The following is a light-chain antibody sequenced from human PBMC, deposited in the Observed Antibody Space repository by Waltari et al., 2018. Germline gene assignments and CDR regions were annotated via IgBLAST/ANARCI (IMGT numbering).Light chain of an antibody. Sequence: EILMPQPPDSLPVSPGERVTLSCRSSQSVSSNLAWYQQKPGQAPRLLMYGASTRATNIPARFSGSGSGTEFTLTISSLQSEDLAVFYCQQYHNWPFTFGGGTKVEIK. CDR1: QSVSSN. J-gene: IGKJ4*01. V-gene: IGKV3-15*01. CDR3: QQYHNWPFT. CDR2: GAS.